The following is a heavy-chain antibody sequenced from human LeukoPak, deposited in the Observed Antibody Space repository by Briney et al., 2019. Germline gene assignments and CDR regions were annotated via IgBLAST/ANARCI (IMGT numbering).Heavy chain of an antibody. CDR3: AGGAGFLIDY. V-gene: IGHV3-7*01. CDR2: IKKDGSEK. Sequence: PGGSLRLSCAASEFTFSNYWMNWVRQAPGKGPEWVAIIKKDGSEKYYVDSVKGRFTISRDNAKNSLYLQMNSLRADDTAVYFCAGGAGFLIDYWGQGALVTVSS. CDR1: EFTFSNYW. J-gene: IGHJ4*02. D-gene: IGHD2/OR15-2a*01.